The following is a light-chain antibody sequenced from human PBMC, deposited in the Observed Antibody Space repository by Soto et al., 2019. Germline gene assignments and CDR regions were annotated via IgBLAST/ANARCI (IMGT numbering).Light chain of an antibody. CDR3: QQYYTYWHM. V-gene: IGKV1-17*01. CDR2: GAS. Sequence: DIQMTQSPSSLSASVGDRVTITCRASQGIRIDLGWFQQRPGKAPKRLIYGASSLQSGVPPRFSGSGYGTEFALTISSLQPDDFATYYCQQYYTYWHMFGQGTKVDIK. J-gene: IGKJ1*01. CDR1: QGIRID.